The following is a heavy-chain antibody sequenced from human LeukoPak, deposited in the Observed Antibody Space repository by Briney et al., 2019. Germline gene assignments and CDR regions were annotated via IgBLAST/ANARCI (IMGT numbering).Heavy chain of an antibody. CDR3: DRVQNLVGGTPLGY. D-gene: IGHD1-26*01. Sequence: ASVKVSCKASGYTFTGYYVHWVRQAPGQGLEWMGWINPNSDDTHYPQKFQGTVTMTTDMSITTAYMEVSRLRSDDTAVYYCDRVQNLVGGTPLGYRGQGTLVTVSS. CDR2: INPNSDDT. V-gene: IGHV1-2*02. CDR1: GYTFTGYY. J-gene: IGHJ4*02.